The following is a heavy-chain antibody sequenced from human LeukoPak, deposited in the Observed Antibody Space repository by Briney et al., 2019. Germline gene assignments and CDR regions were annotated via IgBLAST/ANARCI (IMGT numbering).Heavy chain of an antibody. J-gene: IGHJ5*02. CDR2: IYYCGGT. CDR1: GGSISSSSYY. CDR3: ARSAMGGWFDP. Sequence: SETLSLTCTVSGGSISSSSYYWGWIRQPPGKGLEWIGSIYYCGGTYYNPSLKSRVTISVDTSKNQFSLKLSSVTAADTAVYYCARSAMGGWFDPWGQGTLVTVSS. V-gene: IGHV4-39*01. D-gene: IGHD5-18*01.